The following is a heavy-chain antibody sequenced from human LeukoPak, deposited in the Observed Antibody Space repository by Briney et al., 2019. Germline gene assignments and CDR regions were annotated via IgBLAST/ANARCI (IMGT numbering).Heavy chain of an antibody. D-gene: IGHD6-6*01. V-gene: IGHV4-59*01. Sequence: SETLSLTCTVSGGSISSYYWSWIRQPPGKGLEWIGYIYYSGSTNYNPSLKSRVTISVDTSKNQFSLKLSSVTAADTAVYYCARGRQGEYSSSWDFDYWGQGTLVTVSS. J-gene: IGHJ4*02. CDR1: GGSISSYY. CDR2: IYYSGST. CDR3: ARGRQGEYSSSWDFDY.